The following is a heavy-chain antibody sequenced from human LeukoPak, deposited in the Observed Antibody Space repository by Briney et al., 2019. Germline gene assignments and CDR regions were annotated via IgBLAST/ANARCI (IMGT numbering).Heavy chain of an antibody. CDR3: ASPLEREGGY. Sequence: SQTLSLTCTVSGGSISSGGYYWSWIRQPPGKGLEWIGYIYHSGSTYYNPSLKSRVTISVDRSKNQFSLKLSSVTAADTAVYYCASPLEREGGYWGQGTLVTVSS. D-gene: IGHD1-1*01. CDR1: GGSISSGGYY. V-gene: IGHV4-30-2*01. CDR2: IYHSGST. J-gene: IGHJ4*02.